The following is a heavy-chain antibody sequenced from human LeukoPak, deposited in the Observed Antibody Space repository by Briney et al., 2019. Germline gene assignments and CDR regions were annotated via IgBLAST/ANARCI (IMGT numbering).Heavy chain of an antibody. D-gene: IGHD2-2*01. CDR1: GGSISSSKW. V-gene: IGHV4-4*02. CDR2: IHHSGST. Sequence: SETLSLTCAVSGGSISSSKWWSWVRQPPGKGLEWIGEIHHSGSTNYNPSLKSRVTISLDKSKNQFSLKLSSVTAADTAVYYCAREECSSTSCHIYRYYYYYMDVWGKGTTVTVSS. J-gene: IGHJ6*03. CDR3: AREECSSTSCHIYRYYYYYMDV.